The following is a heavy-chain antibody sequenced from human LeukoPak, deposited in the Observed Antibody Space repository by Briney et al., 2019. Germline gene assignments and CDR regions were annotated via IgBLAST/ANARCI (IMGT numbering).Heavy chain of an antibody. CDR1: GGSISSYY. Sequence: SETLSLTCTVSGGSISSYYWSWIRQPPGKGLEWIGYIYTSGSTNYDPSLKSRVTISVDTSKNQFSLKLNSVTAADTAVYYCARSYSSSSFWFDPWGQGTLVTVSS. V-gene: IGHV4-4*09. D-gene: IGHD6-6*01. J-gene: IGHJ5*02. CDR3: ARSYSSSSFWFDP. CDR2: IYTSGST.